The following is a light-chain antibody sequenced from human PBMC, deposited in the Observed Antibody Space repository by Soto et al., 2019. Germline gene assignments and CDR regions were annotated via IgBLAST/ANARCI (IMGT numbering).Light chain of an antibody. CDR1: QSISSW. Sequence: DIQMTQSPSTMSASVGDRVTINCRASQSISSWLAWYQQKPGKAPKLLIYKASSLESGVPARFSGSGSGTEFTLTISRLESEVLKICNCLQYRSLRVSAFVLGTRLEIK. V-gene: IGKV1-5*03. CDR2: KAS. CDR3: LQYRSLRVSA. J-gene: IGKJ5*01.